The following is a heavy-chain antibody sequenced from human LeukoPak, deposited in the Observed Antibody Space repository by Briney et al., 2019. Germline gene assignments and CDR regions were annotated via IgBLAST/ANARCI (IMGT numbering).Heavy chain of an antibody. CDR2: IIPIFGTA. V-gene: IGHV1-69*13. CDR1: GGTFSSYA. Sequence: SVKVSCKASGGTFSSYAINWVRQAPGQGLEWMGGIIPIFGTANYAQKFQGRVTITADESTSTAYMELSSLRSEDTAVYYCARRWELSNWFDPWGQGTLVTVSS. D-gene: IGHD1-26*01. CDR3: ARRWELSNWFDP. J-gene: IGHJ5*02.